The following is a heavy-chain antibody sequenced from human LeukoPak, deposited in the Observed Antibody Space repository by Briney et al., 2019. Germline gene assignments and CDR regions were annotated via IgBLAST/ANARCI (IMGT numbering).Heavy chain of an antibody. Sequence: PSETLSLTCTVSGGSISSSGYYWGWIRQPPGKGLEWIGRIYTSGSTNYNPSLKSRVTMSVDTSKNQFSLKLSSVTAADTAVYYCARDGGDLDYWGQGTLVTVSS. CDR3: ARDGGDLDY. V-gene: IGHV4-39*07. CDR2: IYTSGST. D-gene: IGHD2-21*02. J-gene: IGHJ4*02. CDR1: GGSISSSGYY.